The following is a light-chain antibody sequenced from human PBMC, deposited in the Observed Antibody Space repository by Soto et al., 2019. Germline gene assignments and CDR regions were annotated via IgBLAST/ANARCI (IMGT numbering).Light chain of an antibody. CDR3: QVHDNKPPIT. CDR2: GTS. J-gene: IGKJ5*01. V-gene: IGKV3D-15*01. Sequence: EIVMTQSPATLSLSPGERATLSCRASQRISSKLAWYQQKPGQAPRLLIYGTSTRATGIPDRFSGSGSGTEFTLIVGSLQSEEVAISHCQVHDNKPPITFGQGTRVEFK. CDR1: QRISSK.